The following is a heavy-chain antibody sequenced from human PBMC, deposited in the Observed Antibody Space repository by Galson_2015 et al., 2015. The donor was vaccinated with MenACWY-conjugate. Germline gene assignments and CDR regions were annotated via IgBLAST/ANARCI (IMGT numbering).Heavy chain of an antibody. CDR3: SRLGENTSYFTNYDMDV. D-gene: IGHD3-10*01. Sequence: SLRLSCAASGFTFSGSAIHWVRQASGRRLEWVGRIRGKVGSYATVYAASMRGRFIISRDDSKGTAYLQMNSLETEDTAVYYCSRLGENTSYFTNYDMDVWGQWTTVTVSS. CDR1: GFTFSGSA. CDR2: IRGKVGSYAT. J-gene: IGHJ6*02. V-gene: IGHV3-73*01.